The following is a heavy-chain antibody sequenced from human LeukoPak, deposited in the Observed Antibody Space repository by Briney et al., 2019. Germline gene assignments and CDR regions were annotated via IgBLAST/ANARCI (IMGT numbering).Heavy chain of an antibody. V-gene: IGHV1-8*03. D-gene: IGHD1-1*01. J-gene: IGHJ4*02. CDR2: MNPNSGNT. CDR3: ARGPALNWNDVYDY. Sequence: GASVKVSCKASGYTFTSYDINWVRQATGQGLEWMGWMNPNSGNTGYAQKFQGRVTITRNTSISTAYMELSSLRSEDTAVYYCARGPALNWNDVYDYWGQGTLVTVSS. CDR1: GYTFTSYD.